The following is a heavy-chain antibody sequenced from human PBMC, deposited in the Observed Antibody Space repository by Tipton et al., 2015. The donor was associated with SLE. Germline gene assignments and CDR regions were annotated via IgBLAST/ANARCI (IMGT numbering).Heavy chain of an antibody. Sequence: LRLSCAVSGYSISSGFFGGWSRQAPGEGLGWSGEIKHRDTYYNPSLKSRVTISLDTSENQLSVKLTSVTAAGTAVYWCARGRVAAATTRYGTDYWGQGNLVTVSS. J-gene: IGHJ4*02. CDR1: GYSISSGFF. D-gene: IGHD6-13*01. CDR2: IKHRDT. CDR3: ARGRVAAATTRYGTDY. V-gene: IGHV4-38-2*01.